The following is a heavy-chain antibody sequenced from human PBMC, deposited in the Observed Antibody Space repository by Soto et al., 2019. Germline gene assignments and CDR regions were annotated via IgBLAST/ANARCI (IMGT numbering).Heavy chain of an antibody. CDR2: ISSSGSTI. V-gene: IGHV3-48*03. CDR3: ARDRNSGTLLLSYGMDV. Sequence: PVGSLRLSCAASGFTFSSYEMNWVRQAPGKGLEWVSYISSSGSTIYYADSVKGRFTISRDNAKNSLYLQMNSLRAEDTAVYYCARDRNSGTLLLSYGMDVWGQGTTVTVSS. J-gene: IGHJ6*02. CDR1: GFTFSSYE. D-gene: IGHD1-26*01.